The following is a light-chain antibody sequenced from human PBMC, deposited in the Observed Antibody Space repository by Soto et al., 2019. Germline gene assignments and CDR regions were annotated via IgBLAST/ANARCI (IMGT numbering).Light chain of an antibody. CDR2: DAS. J-gene: IGKJ1*01. V-gene: IGKV3-11*01. CDR1: PSASSN. Sequence: DIVLPQYPATLSLSPGSRATLSFRASPSASSNIAWYQQKPSQAPRPLIYDASNRATGIPARLSGSGSGTVFPPTISILEPQDFAVDYCQQRSNAWTFGQGTSVDLK. CDR3: QQRSNAWT.